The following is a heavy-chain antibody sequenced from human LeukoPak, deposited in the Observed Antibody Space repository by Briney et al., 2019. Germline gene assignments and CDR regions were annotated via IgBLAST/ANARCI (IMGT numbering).Heavy chain of an antibody. CDR2: INHSGST. CDR1: GGSFSGYY. J-gene: IGHJ4*02. Sequence: SETLSLTCAVYGGSFSGYYWSWIRQPPGKGLEWIGEINHSGSTNYNPSLKSRVTISVDTSRNQFSLKLSSVTAADTAVYYCAREDYWGQGTLVTVSS. V-gene: IGHV4-34*01. CDR3: AREDY.